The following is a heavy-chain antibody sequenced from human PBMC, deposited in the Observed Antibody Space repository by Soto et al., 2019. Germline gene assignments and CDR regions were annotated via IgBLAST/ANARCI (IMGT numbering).Heavy chain of an antibody. V-gene: IGHV4-34*01. CDR2: INHSGST. CDR1: GGSFSGYY. D-gene: IGHD1-26*01. J-gene: IGHJ4*02. Sequence: SETLSLTCAVYGGSFSGYYWSWIRQPPGKGLEWIGEINHSGSTNYNPSLKSRVTISVDTSKNQFSLKLSSVTAADTAVYYCARGRGGSYLYYFDYWGQGTLVTVSS. CDR3: ARGRGGSYLYYFDY.